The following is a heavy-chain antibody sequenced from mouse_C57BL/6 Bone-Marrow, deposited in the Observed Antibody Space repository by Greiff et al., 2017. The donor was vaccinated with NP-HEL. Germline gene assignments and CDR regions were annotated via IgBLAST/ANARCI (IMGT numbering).Heavy chain of an antibody. CDR2: IWRGGST. V-gene: IGHV2-5*01. J-gene: IGHJ4*01. Sequence: QVQLKESGPGLVQPSQSLSITCTVSGFSLTSYGVHWVRQSPGKGLEWLGVIWRGGSTDYNAAFMSRLSITKDNSKSQVFFKMNSLQADDTAIYYCAAESPINYYYAMDYWGQGTSVTVSS. CDR3: AAESPINYYYAMDY. CDR1: GFSLTSYG. D-gene: IGHD1-1*01.